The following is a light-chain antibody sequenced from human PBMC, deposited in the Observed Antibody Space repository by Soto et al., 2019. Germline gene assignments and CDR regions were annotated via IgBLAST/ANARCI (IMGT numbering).Light chain of an antibody. Sequence: EIVLTQSPGTLSLSPGERATLSCRASQSVGSNLAWYRQKPGQAPRLLIYGASTRATGVPPRFSGSGSGTEFTLTISSLQSEDFAVYYCQKFNKWPWTFGQGTKVDIK. J-gene: IGKJ1*01. CDR3: QKFNKWPWT. CDR2: GAS. V-gene: IGKV3-15*01. CDR1: QSVGSN.